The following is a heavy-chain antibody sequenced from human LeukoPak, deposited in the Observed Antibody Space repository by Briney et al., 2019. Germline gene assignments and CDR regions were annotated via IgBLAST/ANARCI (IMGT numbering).Heavy chain of an antibody. Sequence: SVKVSCKASGGTFSSYAISWVRQAPGQGLEWMGGIIPIFGTANYAQKFQGRVTITADESTSTAYMELSSLRSEDTAVYYCGVGATIRKPYYYYYYGMDVWGQGTTVTVSS. CDR2: IIPIFGTA. CDR1: GGTFSSYA. V-gene: IGHV1-69*13. J-gene: IGHJ6*02. D-gene: IGHD1-26*01. CDR3: GVGATIRKPYYYYYYGMDV.